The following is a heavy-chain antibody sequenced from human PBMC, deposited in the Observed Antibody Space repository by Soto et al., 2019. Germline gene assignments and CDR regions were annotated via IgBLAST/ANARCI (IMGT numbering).Heavy chain of an antibody. V-gene: IGHV4-30-2*01. CDR2: INHTGST. CDR1: GGSISSGGYS. J-gene: IGHJ4*02. Sequence: PSETLSLTCAVSGGSISSGGYSWTWIRQPPGKGLEWIGEINHTGSTKYNPSLKSRVTISLDTSKNQFSLSLRSVTAADTAVYYCARGREIFGAVTPFEYWGQGTQVTVSS. CDR3: ARGREIFGAVTPFEY. D-gene: IGHD3-3*01.